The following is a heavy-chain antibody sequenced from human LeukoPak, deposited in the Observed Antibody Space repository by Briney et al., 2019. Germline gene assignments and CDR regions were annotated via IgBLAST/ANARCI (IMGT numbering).Heavy chain of an antibody. CDR2: MKQDGSES. V-gene: IGHV3-7*04. D-gene: IGHD6-25*01. CDR3: ARSLAAGFDI. Sequence: GGSLRLSCAVSGFTFRSYSMNWVRQAPGNGLEWVANMKQDGSESYYVDSVRGRFTISRDNAKNSLYLQMDSLRAEDTAVYYCARSLAAGFDIWGQGTMVTVSS. CDR1: GFTFRSYS. J-gene: IGHJ3*02.